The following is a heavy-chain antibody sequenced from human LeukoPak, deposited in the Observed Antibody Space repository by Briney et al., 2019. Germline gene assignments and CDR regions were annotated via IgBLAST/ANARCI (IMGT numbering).Heavy chain of an antibody. Sequence: SETLSLTCAVYGGSFRGYYWSWIRQPPGKGLEWIGEINHSGSTNYNPSLKSRVTISVDTSKNQFSLKLSSVTAADTAVYYCARGRFKGFGELFHYWGQGTLVTVSS. D-gene: IGHD3-10*01. CDR1: GGSFRGYY. CDR2: INHSGST. V-gene: IGHV4-34*01. CDR3: ARGRFKGFGELFHY. J-gene: IGHJ4*02.